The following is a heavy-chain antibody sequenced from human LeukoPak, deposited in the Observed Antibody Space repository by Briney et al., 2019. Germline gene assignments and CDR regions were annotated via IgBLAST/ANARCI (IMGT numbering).Heavy chain of an antibody. Sequence: GGSLRLSCAASGFTFSSYSMNWVRQAPGKGLEWVSSISGSSSSYIYYADSVKGRFTISRDNAKNSLYLQMNSLRAEDTAVYYCARASGYTSGWYDDAFDIWGQGTMVTVSS. CDR1: GFTFSSYS. V-gene: IGHV3-21*01. J-gene: IGHJ3*02. CDR2: ISGSSSSYI. D-gene: IGHD6-19*01. CDR3: ARASGYTSGWYDDAFDI.